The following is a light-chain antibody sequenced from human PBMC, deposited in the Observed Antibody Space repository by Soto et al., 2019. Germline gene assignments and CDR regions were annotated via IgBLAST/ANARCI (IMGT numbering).Light chain of an antibody. CDR2: GAS. CDR3: QQYGSSPTT. V-gene: IGKV3-20*01. Sequence: EIGLTQSAGTLSWSPGERATLSCGASQSFSSSYLAWYQQKPGQAPRLLIYGASSRATGIPDRFSGSSYGTDFTLTISRLETEDFAVYYCQQYGSSPTTFGQGTKVDIK. J-gene: IGKJ1*01. CDR1: QSFSSSY.